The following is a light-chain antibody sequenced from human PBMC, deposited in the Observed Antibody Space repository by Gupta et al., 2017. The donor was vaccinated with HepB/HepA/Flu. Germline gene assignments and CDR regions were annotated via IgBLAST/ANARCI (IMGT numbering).Light chain of an antibody. CDR2: AAS. J-gene: IGKJ1*01. CDR3: LQTYSDSRT. Sequence: DIQMTQSPSSLSASVGDKITIACRASQTITTFVSWDQQRPGNAPKILIYAASSLPSGVPSRFSGRGSGTDFVLTISSLQPEDYATYYCLQTYSDSRTFGQGTTVEIK. CDR1: QTITTF. V-gene: IGKV1-39*01.